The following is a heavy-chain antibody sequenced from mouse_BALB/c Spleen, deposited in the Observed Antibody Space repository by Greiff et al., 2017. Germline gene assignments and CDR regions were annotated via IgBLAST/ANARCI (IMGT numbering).Heavy chain of an antibody. CDR2: IDPANGNT. CDR1: GFNIKDTY. J-gene: IGHJ4*01. V-gene: IGHV14-3*02. CDR3: ARCLRRGYAMDY. D-gene: IGHD2-12*01. Sequence: VQLQQSGAELVKPGASVKLSCTASGFNIKDTYMHWVKQRPEQGLEWIGRIDPANGNTKYDPKFQGKATITADTSSNTAYLQLSSLTSEDTAVYYCARCLRRGYAMDYWGQGTSVTVSS.